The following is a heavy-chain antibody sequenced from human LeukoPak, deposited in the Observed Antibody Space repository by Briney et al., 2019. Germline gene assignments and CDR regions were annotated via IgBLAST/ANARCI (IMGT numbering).Heavy chain of an antibody. J-gene: IGHJ4*02. D-gene: IGHD2-15*01. V-gene: IGHV3-21*01. Sequence: GGSLRLSCAASGFNFSSYSMNWVRQAPGKGLEWVSSISSSSSYIYYADSVKGRFTISRDNAKNSLYLQMNSLRAEDTAVYYCARDEGYCSGGSCYNYFDYWGQGTLVTVSS. CDR2: ISSSSSYI. CDR1: GFNFSSYS. CDR3: ARDEGYCSGGSCYNYFDY.